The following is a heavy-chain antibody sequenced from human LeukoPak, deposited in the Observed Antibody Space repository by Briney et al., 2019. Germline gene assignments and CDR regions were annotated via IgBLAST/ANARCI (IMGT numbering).Heavy chain of an antibody. CDR3: TIIPNVVLFTHYFEY. J-gene: IGHJ4*02. D-gene: IGHD2-21*01. V-gene: IGHV1-69*11. Sequence: ASVKVSCKASGGVFTTYAVSWVRQAPGQGLEWMGSIIPFLGTTNYAQKFQGRVTITADEPTRTAYMELTYVRSDDTAVYYCTIIPNVVLFTHYFEYWGQGTLVTVSS. CDR2: IIPFLGTT. CDR1: GGVFTTYA.